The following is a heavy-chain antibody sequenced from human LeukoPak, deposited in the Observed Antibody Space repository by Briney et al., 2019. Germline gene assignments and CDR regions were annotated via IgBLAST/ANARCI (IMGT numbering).Heavy chain of an antibody. J-gene: IGHJ4*02. D-gene: IGHD4-11*01. CDR1: EVTFRNYA. CDR3: ARSGGLQKFDY. V-gene: IGHV3-30-3*01. CDR2: ISYDGNTI. Sequence: GGSLRLSCAASEVTFRNYAVHWVRQAPGKGLQWVAVISYDGNTIHYADSVEGRFIISRDTSKNTLYLQMNSLRAEDTAVYYCARSGGLQKFDYWGQGTLVTVSS.